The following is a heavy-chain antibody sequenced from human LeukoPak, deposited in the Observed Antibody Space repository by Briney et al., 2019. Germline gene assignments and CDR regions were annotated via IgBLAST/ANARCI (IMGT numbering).Heavy chain of an antibody. V-gene: IGHV1-18*01. Sequence: GASVKVSCKASGYTFTTYGVTWVRQAPGQGFEWMGWMNTYNGHTDYAPKLQGRVTMTTDTSTNTAYMDLRSLRFDDTAVYYCARVFCGSTSCYNSFDPWGQGTQVTVSS. CDR2: MNTYNGHT. CDR1: GYTFTTYG. J-gene: IGHJ5*02. D-gene: IGHD2-2*01. CDR3: ARVFCGSTSCYNSFDP.